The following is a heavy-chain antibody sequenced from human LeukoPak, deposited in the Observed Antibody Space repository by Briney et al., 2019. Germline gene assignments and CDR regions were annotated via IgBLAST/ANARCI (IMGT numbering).Heavy chain of an antibody. D-gene: IGHD3-22*01. Sequence: GGSLRLSCAASGFTFSNYWMHWVRQAPGKGLVWVPRINSGGSNTIYADSVKGRLTISRDNAKNTLYLQMNSLRAEDTDVYYCARDGGDSYYYESGAFDIWGQGTMVTVSS. CDR2: INSGGSNT. CDR1: GFTFSNYW. V-gene: IGHV3-74*01. CDR3: ARDGGDSYYYESGAFDI. J-gene: IGHJ3*02.